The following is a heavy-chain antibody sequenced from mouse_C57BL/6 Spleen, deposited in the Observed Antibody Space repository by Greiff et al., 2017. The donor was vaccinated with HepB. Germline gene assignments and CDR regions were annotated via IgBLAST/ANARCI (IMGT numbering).Heavy chain of an antibody. CDR1: GYTFTSYW. CDR3: ARYPITAVVEGFAY. V-gene: IGHV1-55*01. J-gene: IGHJ3*01. CDR2: IYPGSGST. Sequence: QVQLQQPGAELVKPGASVKMSCKASGYTFTSYWITWVKQRPGQGLEWIGDIYPGSGSTNYNEKFKSKATLTVDTSSSTAYMQLSSLTSEDSAVYYCARYPITAVVEGFAYWCQGTLVTVSA. D-gene: IGHD1-1*01.